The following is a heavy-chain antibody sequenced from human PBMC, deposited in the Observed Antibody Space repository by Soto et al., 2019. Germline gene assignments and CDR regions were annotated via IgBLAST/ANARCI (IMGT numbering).Heavy chain of an antibody. CDR2: INTDGSDT. D-gene: IGHD1-26*01. Sequence: GGSLRLSCAASGFTFSSDWMHWVRQAPGKGLVWVSHINTDGSDTSYADSVKGRFTISRDNAKNTLYLQMNSLRAEDTAVYYCAKRAWGYFYFDYWGQGTLVTVSS. CDR3: AKRAWGYFYFDY. V-gene: IGHV3-74*01. J-gene: IGHJ4*02. CDR1: GFTFSSDW.